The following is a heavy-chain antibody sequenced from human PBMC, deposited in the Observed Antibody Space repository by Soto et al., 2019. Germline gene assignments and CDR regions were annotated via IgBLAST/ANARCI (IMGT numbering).Heavy chain of an antibody. CDR3: ARTDRDFYGLDV. V-gene: IGHV3-13*05. CDR1: GFTFRNYD. J-gene: IGHJ6*02. CDR2: ISAAGDP. Sequence: EVQLVESGGGLVQPGGSLRLSCEGSGFTFRNYDMHWVRQGTGKGLEWVSGISAAGDPDYADSVEGRFTISRENAQNSFFLQMNSLRVGDTDVYYFARTDRDFYGLDVWGQGTTVIVSS.